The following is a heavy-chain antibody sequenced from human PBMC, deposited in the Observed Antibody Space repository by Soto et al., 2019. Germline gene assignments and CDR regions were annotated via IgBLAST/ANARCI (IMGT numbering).Heavy chain of an antibody. Sequence: PGGSLRLSCAASGFTFSSYAMSWVRQAPGKGLEWVSAISGSGGSTYYADSVKGRFTISRDNSKNTLYLQMNSLRAEDTAVYYCAKDRNDYIWGSYRWPFDAFDIWGQGTMVTVSS. CDR1: GFTFSSYA. D-gene: IGHD3-16*02. CDR2: ISGSGGST. V-gene: IGHV3-23*01. J-gene: IGHJ3*02. CDR3: AKDRNDYIWGSYRWPFDAFDI.